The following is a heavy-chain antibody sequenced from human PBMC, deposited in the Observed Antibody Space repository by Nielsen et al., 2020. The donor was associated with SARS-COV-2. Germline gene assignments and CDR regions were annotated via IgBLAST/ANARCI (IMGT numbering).Heavy chain of an antibody. CDR3: ARGDDFWSGYRYGMDV. J-gene: IGHJ6*02. V-gene: IGHV3-13*04. D-gene: IGHD3-3*01. CDR1: GFTFGSYD. Sequence: GESLKISCAASGFTFGSYDMHWVRQATGKGLEWVSAIGTAGDTYYPGSVKGRFTISRENAKNSLYLQMNSLRAGDTAVYYCARGDDFWSGYRYGMDVWGQGTTVTVSS. CDR2: IGTAGDT.